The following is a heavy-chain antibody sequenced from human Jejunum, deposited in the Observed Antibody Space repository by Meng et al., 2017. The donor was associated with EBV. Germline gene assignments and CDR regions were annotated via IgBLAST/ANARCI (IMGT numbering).Heavy chain of an antibody. CDR1: GYNFTDNY. Sequence: VQRVQPGTGGTGWWASVKVPSNASGYNFTDNYLHWMSQAPAQGVEWMGRVNPNSGGTNYAEKFQGRVTMTRDTSISKSYMEVSRLTSDDTAVYYCARPISGYTYYFDYWGQGTLVTVSS. CDR2: VNPNSGGT. V-gene: IGHV1-2*06. D-gene: IGHD5-18*01. CDR3: ARPISGYTYYFDY. J-gene: IGHJ4*02.